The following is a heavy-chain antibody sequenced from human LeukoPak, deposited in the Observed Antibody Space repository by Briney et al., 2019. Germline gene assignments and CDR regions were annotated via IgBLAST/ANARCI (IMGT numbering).Heavy chain of an antibody. D-gene: IGHD5-12*01. J-gene: IGHJ4*02. CDR2: ISYDGSNK. Sequence: GGSLRLSCAASGFTFSSYGMHWVRQAPGKGLEWVAVISYDGSNKYYADSVKGRFTISRDNSKNTLYLQMNSLRAEDTAVYYCAKDRRGYSGFFDYWGQGTLVAVSS. CDR1: GFTFSSYG. V-gene: IGHV3-30*18. CDR3: AKDRRGYSGFFDY.